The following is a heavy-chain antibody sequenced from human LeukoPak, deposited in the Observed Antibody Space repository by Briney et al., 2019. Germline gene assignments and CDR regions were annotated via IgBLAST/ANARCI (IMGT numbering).Heavy chain of an antibody. CDR1: GFTFSSYSMN. CDR3: AKSGGYGLIDY. D-gene: IGHD1-26*01. CDR2: IYSSGST. J-gene: IGHJ4*02. V-gene: IGHV4-59*04. Sequence: SGGSLRLSCAASGFTFSSYSMNWVRQAPGKGLEWIGNIYSSGSTYYNASLQSRVTISIDTSKNQFSLRLNSVTAADTAMYYCAKSGGYGLIDYWGQGTRVTVSS.